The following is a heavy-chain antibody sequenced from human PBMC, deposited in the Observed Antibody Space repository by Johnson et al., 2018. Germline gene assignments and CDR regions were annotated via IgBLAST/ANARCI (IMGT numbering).Heavy chain of an antibody. D-gene: IGHD4-23*01. J-gene: IGHJ4*02. CDR1: GFTFSSYG. CDR2: IWYDASNK. Sequence: QVQLVESGGGVVQPGRSLRLSCVASGFTFSSYGMHWVRQAPGKGLEWVGVIWYDASNKEYADSVRGRFTISRDNSKNTLDLQMNSLRAEDTVVYVGGRDYGTTVVTLGYWGQGTLVTGSS. V-gene: IGHV3-33*01. CDR3: GRDYGTTVVTLGY.